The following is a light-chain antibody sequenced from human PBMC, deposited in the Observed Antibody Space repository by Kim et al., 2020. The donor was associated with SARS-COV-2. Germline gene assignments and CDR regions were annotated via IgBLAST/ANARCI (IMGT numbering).Light chain of an antibody. CDR3: QQSNDWPPLT. CDR1: QTINNK. V-gene: IGKV3-15*01. J-gene: IGKJ1*01. Sequence: FPRERATLPSTASQTINNKLVWYPQQPGQAPRLLIYDATTRATAVPARFIVGGSEADFTLTIGGLQSEDFAVYYCQQSNDWPPLTFGQGTKVDIK. CDR2: DAT.